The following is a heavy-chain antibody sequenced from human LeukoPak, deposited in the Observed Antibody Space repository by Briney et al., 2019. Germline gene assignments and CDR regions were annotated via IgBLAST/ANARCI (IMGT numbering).Heavy chain of an antibody. CDR1: GGSITSHY. CDR3: AREGAYTLPTDSFDI. V-gene: IGHV4-59*11. Sequence: SETLSLTCTVSGGSITSHYWSWIRQPPGKGMVWIANIYYSGSTNSNPSLKSRVTISVDTSKSQFSLKLRSVTAAETAVYYCAREGAYTLPTDSFDIWGQGTLVTVSS. CDR2: IYYSGST. J-gene: IGHJ3*02. D-gene: IGHD2-2*01.